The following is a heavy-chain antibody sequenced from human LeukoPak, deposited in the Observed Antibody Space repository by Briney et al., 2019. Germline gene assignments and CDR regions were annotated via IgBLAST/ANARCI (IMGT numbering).Heavy chain of an antibody. Sequence: SETLSLTCTVSGGSISSSSYYWGWIRQPAGKGLEWIGRIYTSGSTNYNPSLKSRVTISVDTSKNQFSLKLSSVTAADTAVYYCARGVELLTFDDWGQGTLVTVSS. CDR1: GGSISSSSYY. D-gene: IGHD1-7*01. V-gene: IGHV4-61*02. CDR3: ARGVELLTFDD. J-gene: IGHJ4*02. CDR2: IYTSGST.